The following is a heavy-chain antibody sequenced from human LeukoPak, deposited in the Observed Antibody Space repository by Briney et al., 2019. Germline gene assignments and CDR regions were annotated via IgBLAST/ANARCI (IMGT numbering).Heavy chain of an antibody. D-gene: IGHD6-19*01. V-gene: IGHV1-46*01. Sequence: ASVKVSCKASGYTFTSYYMHWVRQAPGQGLEWMGIINPSGGSTSCAQKFQGRVTMTRDTSPSTVYMELSSLSSEDTAVYYCARGGRERYSSGWTDAFDIWGQGTMVTVSS. CDR2: INPSGGST. CDR1: GYTFTSYY. CDR3: ARGGRERYSSGWTDAFDI. J-gene: IGHJ3*02.